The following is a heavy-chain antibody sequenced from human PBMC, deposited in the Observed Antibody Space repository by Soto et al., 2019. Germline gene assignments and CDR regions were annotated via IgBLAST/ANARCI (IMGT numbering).Heavy chain of an antibody. Sequence: EVQLVESGGGLVKPGGSLRLSCAASGFTFSSYSMNWVRQAPGKGLEWVSSISSSSSYIYYADSVKGRFTISRDNAKKSLYLQMNSLRAEDTAVYYCARCREEMATIGYYFDYWGQGTLVTVSS. D-gene: IGHD5-12*01. CDR1: GFTFSSYS. V-gene: IGHV3-21*01. CDR3: ARCREEMATIGYYFDY. CDR2: ISSSSSYI. J-gene: IGHJ4*02.